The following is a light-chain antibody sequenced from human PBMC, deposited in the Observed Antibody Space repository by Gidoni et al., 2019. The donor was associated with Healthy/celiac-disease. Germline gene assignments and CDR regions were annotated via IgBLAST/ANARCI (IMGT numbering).Light chain of an antibody. J-gene: IGKJ2*04. V-gene: IGKV1-33*01. CDR3: QQYDNLMCS. CDR2: DAS. CDR1: QDISNY. Sequence: DIQMTQSPSSLSASVGDRVTITCQASQDISNYLNWYHQTPGKAPKLLIYDASNLETGVTSRFSGSGSGTDFTFTISSLQPEDIATYYCQQYDNLMCSFGQGTKLEIK.